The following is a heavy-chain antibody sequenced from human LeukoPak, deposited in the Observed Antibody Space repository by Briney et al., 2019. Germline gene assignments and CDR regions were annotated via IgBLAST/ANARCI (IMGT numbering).Heavy chain of an antibody. CDR2: IYHSGST. V-gene: IGHV4-30-2*01. J-gene: IGHJ4*02. D-gene: IGHD4-17*01. Sequence: SQTLSLTCAVSGGSISSGGYSWSWIRQPPGKGLEWIGYIYHSGSTYYNPSLKSRVTISVDRSKNQFSLKLSSVTAADTAVYYCARTPLTTERPFDYWGQGTLVTVSS. CDR3: ARTPLTTERPFDY. CDR1: GGSISSGGYS.